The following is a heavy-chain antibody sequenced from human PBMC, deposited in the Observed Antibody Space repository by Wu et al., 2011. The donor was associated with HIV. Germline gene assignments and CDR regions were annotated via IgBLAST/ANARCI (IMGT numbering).Heavy chain of an antibody. CDR2: IIPLFGTS. J-gene: IGHJ4*02. V-gene: IGHV1-69*14. Sequence: QVQLVQSGPEVKKPGSSVKVSCRASGGSFNDYAISWVRQAPGQGLEWLGRIIPLFGTSNYAQNLQDRVTITADKSTSTAYMELSSLRSEDTAMYYCARDFGGDEDSWGQGTLVTVSS. D-gene: IGHD2-21*01. CDR1: GGSFNDYA. CDR3: ARDFGGDEDS.